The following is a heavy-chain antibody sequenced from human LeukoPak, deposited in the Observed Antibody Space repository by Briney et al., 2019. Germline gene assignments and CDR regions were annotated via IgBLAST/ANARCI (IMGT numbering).Heavy chain of an antibody. CDR2: VDSSGGYM. CDR1: GFTFSTYS. D-gene: IGHD3/OR15-3a*01. Sequence: GGSLSLSCEASGFTFSTYSMKWARQAPGKGREGVSSVDSSGGYMFYADSVKGRFIISRDNAKDSLYLQMNSLRVEYTAVYYCLRGDGRDYWGHGALVTVSS. V-gene: IGHV3-21*06. CDR3: LRGDGRDY. J-gene: IGHJ4*01.